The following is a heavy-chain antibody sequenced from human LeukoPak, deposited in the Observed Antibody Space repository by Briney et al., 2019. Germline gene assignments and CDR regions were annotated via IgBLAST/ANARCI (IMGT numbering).Heavy chain of an antibody. D-gene: IGHD3-22*01. V-gene: IGHV3-23*01. Sequence: GALRLSCAASGFTFSSYAMSWVRQAPGKGLEWVSAISGSGGSTYYADSVKGRFTISRDNSKNTLYLQMNSLRAEDTAVYYCAKDANYDSSGYYYWYFDLWGRGTLVIVSS. CDR3: AKDANYDSSGYYYWYFDL. CDR2: ISGSGGST. CDR1: GFTFSSYA. J-gene: IGHJ2*01.